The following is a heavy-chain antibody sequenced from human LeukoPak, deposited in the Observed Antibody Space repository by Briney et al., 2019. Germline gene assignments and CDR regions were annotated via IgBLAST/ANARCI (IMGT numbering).Heavy chain of an antibody. V-gene: IGHV3-23*01. Sequence: GGSLRLSCATSGFSFSSYAMSWVRQAPGKGREWVSAMSSSDDGRYYAASVRGRFTLSRDTSRSTLYLQMNSLRAEDAAVYYCAKAPVTSCRGAFCYPFDYWGQGTLVTVSS. J-gene: IGHJ4*02. CDR2: MSSSDDGR. D-gene: IGHD2-15*01. CDR1: GFSFSSYA. CDR3: AKAPVTSCRGAFCYPFDY.